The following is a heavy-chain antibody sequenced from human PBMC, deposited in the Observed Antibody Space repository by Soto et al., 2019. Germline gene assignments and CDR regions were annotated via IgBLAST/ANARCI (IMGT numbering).Heavy chain of an antibody. CDR3: AGHRNHDPPFRVVTTKGLDY. J-gene: IGHJ4*02. CDR2: IDPSDSYT. D-gene: IGHD2-21*02. V-gene: IGHV5-10-1*01. Sequence: PGESLKISCDTSGYSFTNIWISWVRQMPGKGLEWMGRIDPSDSYTNYSPSFQGHVTFSADESINTAYLQWSSLTASDTATYYCAGHRNHDPPFRVVTTKGLDYWAQGTLVTVYS. CDR1: GYSFTNIW.